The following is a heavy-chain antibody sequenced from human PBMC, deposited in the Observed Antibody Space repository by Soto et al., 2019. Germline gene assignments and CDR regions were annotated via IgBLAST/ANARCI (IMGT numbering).Heavy chain of an antibody. CDR1: GGSIISASYS. Sequence: SETLSLTCAVSGGSIISASYSWNWIRQSPGRGLEWIGHIYSSGSTYYNPSLKSRVSISVDTSNNQFSLKLTSVTAADMAVYFCAREDAARIERWFDAWGQGILVTVSS. CDR2: IYSSGST. D-gene: IGHD6-6*01. CDR3: AREDAARIERWFDA. J-gene: IGHJ5*02. V-gene: IGHV4-31*11.